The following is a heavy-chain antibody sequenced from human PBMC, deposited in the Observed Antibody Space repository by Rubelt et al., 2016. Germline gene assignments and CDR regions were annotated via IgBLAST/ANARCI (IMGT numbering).Heavy chain of an antibody. CDR1: GGSFSGYY. CDR2: INHSGST. J-gene: IGHJ6*03. Sequence: QVQLQQWGAGLLKPSETLSLTCAVYGGSFSGYYWSWIRQPPGKGLEWIGEINHSGSTNYNPSLKSRVTISVDTSKNQFSLKLSSVTAADTAVYYCARALPVLEWSYYYYMDVWGKGTTVTVSS. CDR3: ARALPVLEWSYYYYMDV. V-gene: IGHV4-34*01. D-gene: IGHD3-3*01.